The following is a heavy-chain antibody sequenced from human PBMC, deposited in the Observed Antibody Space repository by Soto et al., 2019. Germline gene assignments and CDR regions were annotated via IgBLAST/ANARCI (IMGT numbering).Heavy chain of an antibody. D-gene: IGHD5-18*01. J-gene: IGHJ4*02. V-gene: IGHV3-74*01. CDR2: ISNDGSIT. CDR1: GLIFSNYW. CDR3: ARDSGYSYGPLDY. Sequence: GGSLRLSCAASGLIFSNYWMHWVRQTPGTGLVWVSRISNDGSITNYADYVKGRFTISRDNAKNTLYLQMNSLRAEDTAVYYCARDSGYSYGPLDYWGQGTLVTVSS.